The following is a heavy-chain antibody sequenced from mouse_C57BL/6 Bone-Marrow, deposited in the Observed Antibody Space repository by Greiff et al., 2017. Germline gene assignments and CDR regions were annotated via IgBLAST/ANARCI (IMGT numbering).Heavy chain of an antibody. CDR3: ARDDGYPLYDDAMDD. Sequence: VQVVESGAELARPGASVKLSCKASGYTFTSYGISWVKQRTGQGLEWIGEIYPRSGNTSNHEKFNGKATLTAGKSASTAYMELRSLTSEDSAVYFCARDDGYPLYDDAMDDWGQGTSVTVSS. V-gene: IGHV1-81*01. D-gene: IGHD2-3*01. CDR1: GYTFTSYG. CDR2: IYPRSGNT. J-gene: IGHJ4*01.